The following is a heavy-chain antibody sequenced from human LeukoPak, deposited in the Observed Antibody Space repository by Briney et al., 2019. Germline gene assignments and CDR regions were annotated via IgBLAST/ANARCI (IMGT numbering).Heavy chain of an antibody. CDR3: ARDQNDYVWGSYRFPYYYYYYMDV. V-gene: IGHV3-21*01. J-gene: IGHJ6*03. CDR2: ISSSSSYI. Sequence: MAGGSLRLSCAASGFTFSSYSMNWVRQAPGKGLEWVSSISSSSSYIYYADSVKGRFTISRDNAKNSLYLQMNSLRAEDTAVYYCARDQNDYVWGSYRFPYYYYYYMDVWGKGTTVTVSS. D-gene: IGHD3-16*02. CDR1: GFTFSSYS.